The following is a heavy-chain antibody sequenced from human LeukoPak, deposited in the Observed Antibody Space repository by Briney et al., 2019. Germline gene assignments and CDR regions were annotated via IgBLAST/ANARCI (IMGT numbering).Heavy chain of an antibody. J-gene: IGHJ4*02. CDR2: INHSGSS. D-gene: IGHD1-1*01. CDR3: ARSYNWNEENDY. CDR1: GGSFSGYY. V-gene: IGHV4-34*01. Sequence: SETLSLTCAVYGGSFSGYYWSWIRQPPGKGLEWIGEINHSGSSNYNPSLKSRVTISVDTSKNQFSLKLSSVTPADTAVYYCARSYNWNEENDYWGQGTLVTVSS.